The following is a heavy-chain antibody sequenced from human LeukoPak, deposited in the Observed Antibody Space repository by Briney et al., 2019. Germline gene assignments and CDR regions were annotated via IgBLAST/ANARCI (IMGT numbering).Heavy chain of an antibody. J-gene: IGHJ4*02. D-gene: IGHD2-2*01. V-gene: IGHV1-69*04. CDR3: ASEGRDIVVVPAAIPFDY. Sequence: SVKVSCKASGGTFSSYAISWVRQAPGQGLEWMGRIIPILGIANYAQKFQARVTITADKSTSTAYMELSSLRSEDTAVYYCASEGRDIVVVPAAIPFDYWGQGTLVTVSS. CDR1: GGTFSSYA. CDR2: IIPILGIA.